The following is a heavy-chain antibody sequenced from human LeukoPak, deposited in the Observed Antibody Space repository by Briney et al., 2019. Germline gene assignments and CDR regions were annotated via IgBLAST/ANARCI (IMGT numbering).Heavy chain of an antibody. Sequence: GGSLRLSCAASGFTLSSYEMDWVRQAPGKGLEWVSYISSSGSTIYYADGGKGRFTTCRDDAKNSLYLQMNILRAEDTAVYYCAELGITMIGGVWGKGTTVTISS. CDR3: AELGITMIGGV. CDR2: ISSSGSTI. V-gene: IGHV3-48*03. J-gene: IGHJ6*04. D-gene: IGHD3-10*02. CDR1: GFTLSSYE.